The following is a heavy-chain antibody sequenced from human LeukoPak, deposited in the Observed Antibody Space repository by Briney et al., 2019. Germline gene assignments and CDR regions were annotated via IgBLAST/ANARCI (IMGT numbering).Heavy chain of an antibody. CDR3: THRVFPSVGGIGGFDS. J-gene: IGHJ4*02. CDR1: GFSLSTRGVA. D-gene: IGHD3-10*01. Sequence: SGPTLVNPTQTLTLTCTFSGFSLSTRGVAVDWIRQPPGKALEWLAATYNNDETVYSPSLRRKLTVTRDTSKNQVVLTMTDMEPVDTATYYCTHRVFPSVGGIGGFDSWGPGSLVTVSS. CDR2: TYNNDET. V-gene: IGHV2-5*01.